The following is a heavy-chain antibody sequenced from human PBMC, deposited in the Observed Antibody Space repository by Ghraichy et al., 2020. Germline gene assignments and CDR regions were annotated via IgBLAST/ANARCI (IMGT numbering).Heavy chain of an antibody. CDR1: GFDFSRYG. V-gene: IGHV3-30*18. J-gene: IGHJ6*02. Sequence: GGSLRLPCTASGFDFSRYGMHWLLQAPGRGLESVAVTSYDGSNIYYADSVKGRFTISRDNSKNTLFLQMNGLRVEDTALYYCAKAATRAVYGIDVWGQGTTVTVAS. D-gene: IGHD4-17*01. CDR3: AKAATRAVYGIDV. CDR2: TSYDGSNI.